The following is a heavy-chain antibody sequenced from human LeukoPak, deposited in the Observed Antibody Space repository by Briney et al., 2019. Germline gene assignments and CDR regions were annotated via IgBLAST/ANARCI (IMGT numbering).Heavy chain of an antibody. D-gene: IGHD5-24*01. Sequence: SETLSLTCAVYGGSFSGYYWSWIRQPPGKGLEWIGYIYYSGSTNYNPSLKSRVTISVDTSKNQFSLKLSSVTAADTAVYYCARLAEMATIPSPNDAFDIWGQGTMVTVSS. CDR3: ARLAEMATIPSPNDAFDI. CDR1: GGSFSGYY. CDR2: IYYSGST. V-gene: IGHV4-59*01. J-gene: IGHJ3*02.